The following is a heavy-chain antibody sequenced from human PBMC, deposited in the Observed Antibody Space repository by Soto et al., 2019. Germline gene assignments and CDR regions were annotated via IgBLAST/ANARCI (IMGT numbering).Heavy chain of an antibody. CDR1: GYTFTSYG. CDR3: ARSSPLYCSSTSCRVRLFDY. D-gene: IGHD2-2*01. J-gene: IGHJ4*02. V-gene: IGHV1-18*01. Sequence: GASVKVSCKASGYTFTSYGISWVRQAPGQGLEWMGWISAYNGNTNYAQKLQGRVTMTTDTSTSTAYMELRSLRSDDTAVYYCARSSPLYCSSTSCRVRLFDYWGQGTLVTVSS. CDR2: ISAYNGNT.